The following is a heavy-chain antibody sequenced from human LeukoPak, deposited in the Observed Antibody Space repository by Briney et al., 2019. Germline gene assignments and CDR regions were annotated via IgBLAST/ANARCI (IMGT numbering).Heavy chain of an antibody. J-gene: IGHJ4*02. CDR1: XXTXSSYG. Sequence: GGSLRLXCTXSXXTXSSYGMHWVRQAPGKGLEWVAFIRYDGSYKYYADSVKGRFTISRDNSKNTLYLQMNSLRADDTAVYYCAKDSPVNYDILTGYIDYWGQGTLVTVSS. CDR2: IRYDGSYK. V-gene: IGHV3-30*02. D-gene: IGHD3-9*01. CDR3: AKDSPVNYDILTGYIDY.